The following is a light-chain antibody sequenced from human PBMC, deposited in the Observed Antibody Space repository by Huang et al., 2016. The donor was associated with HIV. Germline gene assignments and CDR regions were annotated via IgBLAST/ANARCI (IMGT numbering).Light chain of an antibody. CDR2: GAS. CDR1: HSVSSN. Sequence: ERVMTQSPATLSVAPGERVTLSCRASHSVSSNLAWYQQKPGQAPRLLIHGASTRATGIPARFSGSGSGTDFTLAISSLQSEDSGVYFCQQYDNWPLTFGQGTRLEIK. CDR3: QQYDNWPLT. J-gene: IGKJ5*01. V-gene: IGKV3-15*01.